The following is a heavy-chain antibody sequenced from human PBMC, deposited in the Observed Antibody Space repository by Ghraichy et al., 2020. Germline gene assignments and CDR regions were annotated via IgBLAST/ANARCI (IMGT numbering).Heavy chain of an antibody. CDR2: ITSKAYGETV. J-gene: IGHJ3*01. D-gene: IGHD2/OR15-2a*01. CDR1: GFTFGNYA. CDR3: TRDWFNRAFDV. V-gene: IGHV3-49*03. Sequence: GVLRLSCTASGFTFGNYAMTWFRQAPGKGLEWVGLITSKAYGETVEYAASVKGRFSISRDDSNSIAYLQMNSLKTDDTAVYYCTRDWFNRAFDVWGQGTMVTVSS.